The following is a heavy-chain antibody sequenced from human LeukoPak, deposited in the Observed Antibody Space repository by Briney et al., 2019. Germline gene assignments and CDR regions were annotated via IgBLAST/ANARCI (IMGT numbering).Heavy chain of an antibody. CDR3: ASVASSSWELYYYYYYGMDV. CDR1: GYTFTSYD. CDR2: MNPNSGAT. J-gene: IGHJ6*02. Sequence: ASVKVSCKASGYTFTSYDFNWLRQATGQGPEWMGWMNPNSGATGYAQKFQGRITMTRSASINTAYMELTDLRSEDTAVYYCASVASSSWELYYYYYYGMDVWGQGTTVTVSS. V-gene: IGHV1-8*01. D-gene: IGHD6-13*01.